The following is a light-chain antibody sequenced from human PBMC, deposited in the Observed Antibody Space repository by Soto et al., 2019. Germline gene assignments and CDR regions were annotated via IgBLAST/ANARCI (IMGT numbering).Light chain of an antibody. J-gene: IGKJ1*01. CDR1: QSVSSSS. CDR2: GAS. Sequence: EIEMTQSPGTLSLSPGQRATLSCKASQSVSSSSLAWYQQKPGQAPRLLIFGASSRATGIPDRFSGSGSGTDFTLTINRLEPEDFAGYYCQHYGNSRTFGQGTKVEIQ. CDR3: QHYGNSRT. V-gene: IGKV3-20*01.